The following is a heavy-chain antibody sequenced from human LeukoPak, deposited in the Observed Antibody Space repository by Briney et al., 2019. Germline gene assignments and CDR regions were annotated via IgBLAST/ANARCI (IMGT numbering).Heavy chain of an antibody. J-gene: IGHJ6*03. CDR3: ARGAGSSGWPYYYYYMDV. CDR1: EFSFSNYA. CDR2: ISYDGTNK. D-gene: IGHD6-19*01. Sequence: GGSLRLSCAASEFSFSNYAIHWVRQAPGKGLEWVAVISYDGTNKYYADSVKGRFTMSRDNSKNTLYLQMNSLRAEDTAVYYCARGAGSSGWPYYYYYMDVWGKGTTVTVSS. V-gene: IGHV3-30*04.